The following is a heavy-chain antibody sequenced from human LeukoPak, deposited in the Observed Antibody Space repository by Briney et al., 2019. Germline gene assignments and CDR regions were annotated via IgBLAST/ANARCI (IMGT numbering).Heavy chain of an antibody. Sequence: SETLSLTCTVSGASISSGGCYWSWIRQLPGKGLEWIGYISYSGNTYYNPSLKSRLIMSLDTSENQFSLKLSSVTAADTAVYYCARGPSFDYWGQGTLVTVSS. V-gene: IGHV4-31*03. CDR1: GASISSGGCY. J-gene: IGHJ4*02. CDR3: ARGPSFDY. CDR2: ISYSGNT.